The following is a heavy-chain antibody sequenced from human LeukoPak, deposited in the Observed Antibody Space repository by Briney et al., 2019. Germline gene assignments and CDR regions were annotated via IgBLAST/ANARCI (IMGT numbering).Heavy chain of an antibody. CDR3: ARGSGYVYY. D-gene: IGHD5-12*01. V-gene: IGHV4-59*01. Sequence: SETLSLTCTVSGGSISSYYWSWIRQPPGKGLEWIGYIYYSGSTNYNPSLKSRVTISVDTSKNQFSLKLSSVTAADTAVYYCARGSGYVYYWGQGTLVTVSS. J-gene: IGHJ4*02. CDR1: GGSISSYY. CDR2: IYYSGST.